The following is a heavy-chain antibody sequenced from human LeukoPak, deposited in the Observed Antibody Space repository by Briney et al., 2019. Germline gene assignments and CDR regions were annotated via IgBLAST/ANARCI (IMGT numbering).Heavy chain of an antibody. D-gene: IGHD3-22*01. CDR3: ASLDFGYDSSDSEVFDY. Sequence: SGTLSLTCTVSGYSISSGYYWGWIRQPPGKGLEWIGSIYHSGSTYYNPSLKSRVTISVDTSKNQFSLKLSSVTAADTAVYYCASLDFGYDSSDSEVFDYWGQGTLVTVSS. CDR1: GYSISSGYY. CDR2: IYHSGST. V-gene: IGHV4-38-2*02. J-gene: IGHJ4*02.